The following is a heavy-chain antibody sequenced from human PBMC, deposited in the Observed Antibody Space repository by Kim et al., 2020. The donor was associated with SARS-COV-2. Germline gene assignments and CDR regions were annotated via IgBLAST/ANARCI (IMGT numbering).Heavy chain of an antibody. Sequence: ASVKVSCKASGYTFTSYYMHWVRQAPGQGLEWMGIINPSGGSTSYAQKFQGRVTMTRDTSTSTVYMELSSLRSEDTAVYYCARVTAAGPIYYYYGMDVWGQGTTVTVSS. CDR1: GYTFTSYY. CDR2: INPSGGST. V-gene: IGHV1-46*01. CDR3: ARVTAAGPIYYYYGMDV. J-gene: IGHJ6*02. D-gene: IGHD6-13*01.